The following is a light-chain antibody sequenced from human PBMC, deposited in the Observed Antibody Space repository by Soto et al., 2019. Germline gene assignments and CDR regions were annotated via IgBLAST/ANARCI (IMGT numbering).Light chain of an antibody. CDR2: DAS. CDR1: QSVSSH. Sequence: VLTQSPVTLSSSPGERATLSCRASQSVSSHLAWYQQRPGQPPRLPIYDASNRATGIPARFSGSGSGTDFTLTISSLEPEDFAVYYCQQRTNWLITFGQGTRLEIK. J-gene: IGKJ5*01. CDR3: QQRTNWLIT. V-gene: IGKV3-11*01.